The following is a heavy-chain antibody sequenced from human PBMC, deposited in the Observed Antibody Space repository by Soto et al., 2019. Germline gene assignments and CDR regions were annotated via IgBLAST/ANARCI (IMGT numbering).Heavy chain of an antibody. Sequence: SVKVSCKAFGGNFTNYGISWVRQAPGQGLEWMGGIIPLFGTTNYAQKFRGRVTVTADESTSTVYMELNSLRSEDTAIYYCARAHGTSWYNWFDPWGQGTLVTVSS. J-gene: IGHJ5*02. CDR3: ARAHGTSWYNWFDP. V-gene: IGHV1-69*13. D-gene: IGHD1-26*01. CDR1: GGNFTNYG. CDR2: IIPLFGTT.